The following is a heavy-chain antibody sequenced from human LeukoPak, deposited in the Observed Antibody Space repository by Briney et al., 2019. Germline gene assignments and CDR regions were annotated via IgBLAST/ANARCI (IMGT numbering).Heavy chain of an antibody. D-gene: IGHD1-26*01. J-gene: IGHJ3*02. CDR3: ARVGELLRTGAFDI. CDR1: GYTFTGYY. V-gene: IGHV1-2*02. CDR2: INPNSGGS. Sequence: ASVKVSCKASGYTFTGYYMHWVRQAPGQGLEWMGWINPNSGGSNYAQKFQGRVTMTRDTSISTAYMELSRLRSDDTAVYYCARVGELLRTGAFDIWGQGTMVTVSS.